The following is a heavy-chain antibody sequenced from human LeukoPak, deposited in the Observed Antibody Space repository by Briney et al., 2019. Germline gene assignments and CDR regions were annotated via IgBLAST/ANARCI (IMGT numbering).Heavy chain of an antibody. D-gene: IGHD2-15*01. Sequence: GGSLRLSCAASGFTFSSYWMSWVRQAPGKGLEWVANIKQDGSEKYYVDSVKGRFTISRDNAKNSLYLQMNSLRAEDTAVYYCAKDSRVYCSGGSCYNYDYMDVWGKGTTVTISS. CDR1: GFTFSSYW. J-gene: IGHJ6*03. CDR3: AKDSRVYCSGGSCYNYDYMDV. CDR2: IKQDGSEK. V-gene: IGHV3-7*03.